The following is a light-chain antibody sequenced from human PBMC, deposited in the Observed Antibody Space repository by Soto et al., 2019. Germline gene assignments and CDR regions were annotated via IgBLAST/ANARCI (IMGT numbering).Light chain of an antibody. CDR1: QSVLYSSNNKNY. J-gene: IGKJ4*01. V-gene: IGKV4-1*01. Sequence: DIVMNQSPDSLAVSLGERATINCKSSQSVLYSSNNKNYLAWYQQKPGQPPKLLIYWASTRESGVPDRFSGSGSGTGFTITISSLQAEDVAVYYCQQYFSTPLTFGGGTKVEIK. CDR3: QQYFSTPLT. CDR2: WAS.